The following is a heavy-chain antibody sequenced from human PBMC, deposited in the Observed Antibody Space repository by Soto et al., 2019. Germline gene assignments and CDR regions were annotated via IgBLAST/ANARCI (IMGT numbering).Heavy chain of an antibody. V-gene: IGHV3-43D*04. CDR2: ISWDGGST. CDR3: AKGGAADRPDYYYGMDV. Sequence: PGGSLRLSCAASGFTFDDYAMHWVRQAPGKGLEWVSLISWDGGSTYYADSVKGRFTISRDNSKNSLYLQMNSLRAEDTALYYCAKGGAADRPDYYYGMDVWGQGTTVTVSS. J-gene: IGHJ6*02. CDR1: GFTFDDYA. D-gene: IGHD6-13*01.